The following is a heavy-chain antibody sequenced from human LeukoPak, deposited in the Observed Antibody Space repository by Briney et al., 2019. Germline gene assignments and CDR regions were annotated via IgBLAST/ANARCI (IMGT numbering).Heavy chain of an antibody. CDR3: ASKWVTYYYNSSYYHYPTDVFDI. J-gene: IGHJ3*02. D-gene: IGHD3-22*01. V-gene: IGHV1-2*02. CDR2: INANSGGT. CDR1: GYTFTSYH. Sequence: ASVKVSCKASGYTFTSYHMHWVRQAPGQGLEWTGWINANSGGTNYAQKFQGRVTMTRDTSISTAYMELSRLRSDDTAVYYCASKWVTYYYNSSYYHYPTDVFDIWGQGTMVTVSS.